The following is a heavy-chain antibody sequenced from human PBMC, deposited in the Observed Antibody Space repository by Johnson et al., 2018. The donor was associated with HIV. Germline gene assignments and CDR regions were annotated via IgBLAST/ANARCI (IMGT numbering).Heavy chain of an antibody. CDR2: ISYDGSNK. J-gene: IGHJ3*02. CDR1: GFTFSSYG. D-gene: IGHD3-22*01. CDR3: ARDERAKYYYDSSAPGTFDAFDI. V-gene: IGHV3-30*19. Sequence: VQLVESGGGVVQPGRSLRLSCAASGFTFSSYGMHWVRQAPGKGLEWVAIISYDGSNKYYADSVKGRFTISSDNAKNSLYLQMNSLRAEDTAVYYCARDERAKYYYDSSAPGTFDAFDIWGQGTMVTVSS.